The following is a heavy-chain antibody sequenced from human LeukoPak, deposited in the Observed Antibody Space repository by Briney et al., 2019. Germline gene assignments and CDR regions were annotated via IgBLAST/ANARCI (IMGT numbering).Heavy chain of an antibody. CDR3: VREYCGGDCYTDY. J-gene: IGHJ4*02. CDR1: GLTFSNYA. D-gene: IGHD2-21*02. Sequence: GGSLRLSCAAPGLTFSNYAMTWVRQAPGKGLEWVSRINSDGSITNYADSVKGRFTISRDNAKNTLYLQMNSLRAEDTAVYYCVREYCGGDCYTDYWGQGTLVTVSS. CDR2: INSDGSIT. V-gene: IGHV3-74*01.